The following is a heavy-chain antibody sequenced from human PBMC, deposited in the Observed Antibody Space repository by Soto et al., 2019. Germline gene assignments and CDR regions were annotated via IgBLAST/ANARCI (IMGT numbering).Heavy chain of an antibody. CDR2: IKSKTDGGTT. CDR3: TTDFPYSNYYYYMDV. Sequence: GGSLRLPCAASGFTFSNAWMSWVRQAPGKGLEWVGRIKSKTDGGTTDYAAPVKGRFTISRDDSKNTLYLQMNSLKTEDTAVYYCTTDFPYSNYYYYMDVWGKGTTVTVSS. J-gene: IGHJ6*03. D-gene: IGHD4-4*01. V-gene: IGHV3-15*01. CDR1: GFTFSNAW.